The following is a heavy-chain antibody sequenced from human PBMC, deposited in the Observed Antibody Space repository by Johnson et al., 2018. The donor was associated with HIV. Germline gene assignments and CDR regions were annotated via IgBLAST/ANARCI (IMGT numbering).Heavy chain of an antibody. CDR3: GRAKGNSYYGSGHDAFDI. Sequence: VQLLESGGGLVQPGGSLSLSCAASGFTVSSNYMSWVRQAPGKGLEWVSVLYSGGSTYYADSVKGRFSIPRDNSKNTLFLQLNSLRAEDTAVYYCGRAKGNSYYGSGHDAFDIWGRGTIVTVSS. J-gene: IGHJ3*02. V-gene: IGHV3-66*02. D-gene: IGHD3-10*01. CDR2: LYSGGST. CDR1: GFTVSSNY.